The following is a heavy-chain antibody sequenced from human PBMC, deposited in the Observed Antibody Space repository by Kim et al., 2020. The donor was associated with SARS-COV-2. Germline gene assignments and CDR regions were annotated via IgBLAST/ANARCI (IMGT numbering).Heavy chain of an antibody. CDR1: GFAFSPYW. CDR3: IRDNIQPAEL. CDR2: IDTDGSIT. D-gene: IGHD1-26*01. V-gene: IGHV3-74*01. Sequence: GGSLRLSCAASGFAFSPYWMNWVRQVPGQGLKWVSQIDTDGSITIYAAAVLGRFSISRDNAKNTLYLQMNSLRVEDTALYYCIRDNIQPAELWGQGVMVT. J-gene: IGHJ4*02.